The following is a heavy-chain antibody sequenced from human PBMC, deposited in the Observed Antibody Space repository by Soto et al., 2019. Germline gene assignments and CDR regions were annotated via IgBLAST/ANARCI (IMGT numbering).Heavy chain of an antibody. CDR3: AKDSGEVDAFDI. Sequence: GGSLRLSCEASGFTFSSYAMHWVRQAPGKGLEWVSYISSSGSTIYYADSVKGRFTISRDNSKNTLYLQMNSLRAEDTAVYYCAKDSGEVDAFDIWGQGTMVTVSS. D-gene: IGHD3-10*01. CDR1: GFTFSSYA. J-gene: IGHJ3*02. CDR2: ISSSGSTI. V-gene: IGHV3-48*01.